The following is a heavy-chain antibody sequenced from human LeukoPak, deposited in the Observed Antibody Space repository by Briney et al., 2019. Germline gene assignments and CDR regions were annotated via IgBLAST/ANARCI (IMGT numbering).Heavy chain of an antibody. CDR3: ARDGEMSRIQLWLGYFDY. D-gene: IGHD5-18*01. CDR1: GYTFTSYY. V-gene: IGHV1-46*01. J-gene: IGHJ4*02. Sequence: GASVKVSCKASGYTFTSYYMHWVRQAPGQGLEWMGIINPSGGSTSYAQKFQGRVTTTRDTSTSTVYMELSSLRSEDTAVYYCARDGEMSRIQLWLGYFDYWGQGTLVTVSS. CDR2: INPSGGST.